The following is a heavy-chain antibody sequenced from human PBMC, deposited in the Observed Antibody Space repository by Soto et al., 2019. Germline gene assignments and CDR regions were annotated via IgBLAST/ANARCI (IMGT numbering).Heavy chain of an antibody. Sequence: EVQLLESGGGLVQPGGSLRLSCAASGFTFSSYAMSWVRQAPGKGLEWVSAISGSGGSTYYADSVKGRFTISRDNSKNTLYLQMNSLRAEDTAVYYCAKSDGGYYYDRSGYYYDYWGQGTLVTVSS. V-gene: IGHV3-23*01. D-gene: IGHD3-22*01. CDR3: AKSDGGYYYDRSGYYYDY. CDR2: ISGSGGST. J-gene: IGHJ4*02. CDR1: GFTFSSYA.